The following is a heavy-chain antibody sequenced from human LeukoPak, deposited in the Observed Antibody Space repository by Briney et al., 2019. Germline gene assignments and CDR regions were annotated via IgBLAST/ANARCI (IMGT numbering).Heavy chain of an antibody. CDR1: GFTVSSNY. V-gene: IGHV3-30-3*01. Sequence: PGGSLRLSCAASGFTVSSNYMSWVRQAPGKGLEWVAVISYDGVNKYYANSVKGRFTISRDNSKNTLYLQMNSLRAEDTAVYYCARAGDYYDSSGYWGNACDIWGQGTKVTASS. CDR2: ISYDGVNK. D-gene: IGHD3-22*01. J-gene: IGHJ3*02. CDR3: ARAGDYYDSSGYWGNACDI.